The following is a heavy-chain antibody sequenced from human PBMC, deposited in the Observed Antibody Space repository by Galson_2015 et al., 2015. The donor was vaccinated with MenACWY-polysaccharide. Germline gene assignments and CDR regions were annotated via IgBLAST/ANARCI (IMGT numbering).Heavy chain of an antibody. V-gene: IGHV3-23*01. CDR2: IGGSGLTT. D-gene: IGHD1-26*01. CDR3: ATDSSRPLVGAPVPRFEY. J-gene: IGHJ4*02. CDR1: GFTFGSYA. Sequence: SLRLSCAASGFTFGSYAMGWVRQAPGKGLEWVSSIGGSGLTTFYADSVRGRFIFSRDNSKNTVSLEMNSLRPEDTAVYYCATDSSRPLVGAPVPRFEYWGQGTLVTVSS.